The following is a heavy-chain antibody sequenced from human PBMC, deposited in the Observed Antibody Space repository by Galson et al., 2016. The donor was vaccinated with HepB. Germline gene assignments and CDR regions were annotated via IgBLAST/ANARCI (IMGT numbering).Heavy chain of an antibody. CDR1: GFTFTNYR. J-gene: IGHJ4*01. Sequence: SLRLSCAASGFTFTNYRMDWVRQAPGKGLVWVSHINSDASIPKYEDSVKVRLTHSRGNAKKTLYLQMNSLRVEDTAVYYCARGGSKIWYHYFDSWFHGTLVTVSS. CDR3: ARGGSKIWYHYFDS. D-gene: IGHD2-15*01. V-gene: IGHV3-74*01. CDR2: INSDASIP.